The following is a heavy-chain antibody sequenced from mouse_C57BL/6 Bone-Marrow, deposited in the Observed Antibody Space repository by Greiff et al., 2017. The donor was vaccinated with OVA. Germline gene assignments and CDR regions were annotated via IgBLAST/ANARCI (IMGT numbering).Heavy chain of an antibody. Sequence: VQLQQPGAELVKPGASVKMSCKASGYTFTSYWITWVKQRPGQGLEWIGDIYPGSGSPNYNEKFKSKATLTVDTSSSTAYMQLSSLTSEDSAVYYCARDRGTYYSNYAWFAYWGQGTLVTVSA. CDR1: GYTFTSYW. D-gene: IGHD2-5*01. CDR3: ARDRGTYYSNYAWFAY. J-gene: IGHJ3*01. V-gene: IGHV1-55*01. CDR2: IYPGSGSP.